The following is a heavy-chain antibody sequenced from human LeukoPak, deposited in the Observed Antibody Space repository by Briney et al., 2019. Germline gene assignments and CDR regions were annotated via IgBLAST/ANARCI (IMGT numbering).Heavy chain of an antibody. CDR2: IYHSGGT. CDR3: VRDMITFGGVPPFEY. V-gene: IGHV4-59*01. J-gene: IGHJ4*02. D-gene: IGHD3-16*01. CDR1: GGSISSDY. Sequence: PSETLSLTCTVSGGSISSDYWSWIRQPPGKALEWIGNIYHSGGTNYNPSLKSRVTISVDTSKNQFSLRLSSVTAADTAVYYCVRDMITFGGVPPFEYWGQGTLVTVSS.